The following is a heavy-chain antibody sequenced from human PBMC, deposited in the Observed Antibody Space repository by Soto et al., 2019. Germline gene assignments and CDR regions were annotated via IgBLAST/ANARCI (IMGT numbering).Heavy chain of an antibody. CDR3: AKQFGESYFDY. CDR1: GFTFSGYA. D-gene: IGHD3-10*01. CDR2: ISGSGGST. J-gene: IGHJ4*02. V-gene: IGHV3-23*01. Sequence: GGSLRLSCAASGFTFSGYAMSRVRKAPGKGLEWVSAISGSGGSTYYADSVKGRFTISRDNSKNTLYLQMNSLRAEDTAVYYCAKQFGESYFDYCGQGSLVTVSS.